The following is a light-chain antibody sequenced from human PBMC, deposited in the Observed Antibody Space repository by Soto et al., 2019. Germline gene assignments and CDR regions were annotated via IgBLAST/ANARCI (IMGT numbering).Light chain of an antibody. CDR3: AAWDDSLNGVV. CDR2: YND. J-gene: IGLJ2*01. V-gene: IGLV1-36*01. CDR1: SSNIGNNA. Sequence: QSVLTQPPSVSEAPSQRVTISCSGSSSNIGNNAVNWYQQLPGKAPKLLIYYNDELPSGVSDRFYGSKFGTSASLVISGLQSEDEADYYCAAWDDSLNGVVFGGGTKLTVL.